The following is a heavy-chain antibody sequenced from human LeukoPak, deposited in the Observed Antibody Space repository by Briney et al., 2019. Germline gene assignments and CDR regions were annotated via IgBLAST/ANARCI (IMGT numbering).Heavy chain of an antibody. J-gene: IGHJ4*02. CDR3: AKDSFWSDSSGYSKPTTFDS. CDR2: ISAGSDNT. CDR1: GFTFSTYA. Sequence: PGGSLRLSCTASGFTFSTYAMNWVRQAPGKGLEWFSAISAGSDNTYYEDSVKGRFTISRDNSKNTLYLQMNSLTPDDTAVYYCAKDSFWSDSSGYSKPTTFDSWGQGTLVTVSS. D-gene: IGHD3-22*01. V-gene: IGHV3-23*01.